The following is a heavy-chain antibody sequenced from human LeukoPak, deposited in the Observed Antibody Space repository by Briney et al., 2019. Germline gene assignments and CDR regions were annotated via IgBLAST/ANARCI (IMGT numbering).Heavy chain of an antibody. CDR1: GFTFSTYA. V-gene: IGHV3-64*01. D-gene: IGHD5-24*01. CDR3: ARDSGGKEMATITFDY. J-gene: IGHJ4*02. Sequence: PGGSLRLSCAASGFTFSTYAMHWVRQTPGKGLEHVAAIFTNGGGTYYTNSVKGRFTISRDNSKNTLYLQMNSLRAEDTAVYYCARDSGGKEMATITFDYWGQGTLVTVSS. CDR2: IFTNGGGT.